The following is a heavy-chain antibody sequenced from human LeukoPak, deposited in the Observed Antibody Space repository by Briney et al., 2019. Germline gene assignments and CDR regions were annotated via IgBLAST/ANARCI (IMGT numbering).Heavy chain of an antibody. D-gene: IGHD5-18*01. Sequence: SETLSLTCAVNVVSFSGYHWRWIRQSPEKGLEWIGEINHSGSTNYNPSLKSRVTISVDTSKNQFSLKLSSVTAADTAVYYCAREVTTYYYYGMDVWGQGTTVTVSS. CDR1: VVSFSGYH. CDR3: AREVTTYYYYGMDV. V-gene: IGHV4-34*01. J-gene: IGHJ6*02. CDR2: INHSGST.